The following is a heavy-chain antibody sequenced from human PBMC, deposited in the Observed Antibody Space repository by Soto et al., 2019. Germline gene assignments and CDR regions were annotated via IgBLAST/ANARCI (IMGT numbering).Heavy chain of an antibody. Sequence: ASVKVSCKASGGTFSSYAISWVRQAPGQGLEWMGGIIPIFGTANYAEKFQGRVTITADESTSTAYMELSSLRSEDTAVYSCARGYCSGGSCYYDFLLDYWGQGTLVTVSS. J-gene: IGHJ4*02. D-gene: IGHD2-15*01. CDR3: ARGYCSGGSCYYDFLLDY. CDR2: IIPIFGTA. V-gene: IGHV1-69*13. CDR1: GGTFSSYA.